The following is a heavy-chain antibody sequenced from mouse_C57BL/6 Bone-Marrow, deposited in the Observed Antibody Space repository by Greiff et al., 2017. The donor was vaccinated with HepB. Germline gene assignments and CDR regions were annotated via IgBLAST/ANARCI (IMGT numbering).Heavy chain of an antibody. J-gene: IGHJ3*01. Sequence: VQLQQSGAELAKPGASVKLSCKASGYTFTSYWMHWVKQRPGQGLEWLGYINPSSGYTKYNQKFKDKATLTADKSSSTAYMQLSSLTYEDSAVYCCAREGTTVVARNWFAYWGQGTLVTVSA. CDR1: GYTFTSYW. CDR3: AREGTTVVARNWFAY. D-gene: IGHD1-1*01. CDR2: INPSSGYT. V-gene: IGHV1-7*01.